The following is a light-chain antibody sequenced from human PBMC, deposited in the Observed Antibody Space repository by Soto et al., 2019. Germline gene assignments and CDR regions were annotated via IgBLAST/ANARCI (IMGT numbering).Light chain of an antibody. J-gene: IGKJ1*01. CDR1: QSIDSW. V-gene: IGKV1-5*03. CDR2: KAS. Sequence: DLPMTQSPSTLSASVGDRVTITCRASQSIDSWLAWYQQKPGKAPNLLIYKASSLESGGPSRFSGSGSGTEFPLTISSLQPDGSATYYCQQFHRYPVTFGQGTKVEI. CDR3: QQFHRYPVT.